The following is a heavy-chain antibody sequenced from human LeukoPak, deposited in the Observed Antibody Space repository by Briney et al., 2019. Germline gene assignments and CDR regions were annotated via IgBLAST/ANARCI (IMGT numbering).Heavy chain of an antibody. V-gene: IGHV1-2*02. CDR2: TPPNSGGT. J-gene: IGHJ5*02. CDR1: GYTFTGYY. Sequence: ASVQLSCKASGYTFTGYYMHWGRQAPGQGRLSIRSTPPNSGGTNYAQKFQGRVTMTRDTSISTAYMELSRLRSDDTAVYYCARTLFTTLYIAAAANWFDPWGQGTLVTVSS. CDR3: ARTLFTTLYIAAAANWFDP. D-gene: IGHD6-13*01.